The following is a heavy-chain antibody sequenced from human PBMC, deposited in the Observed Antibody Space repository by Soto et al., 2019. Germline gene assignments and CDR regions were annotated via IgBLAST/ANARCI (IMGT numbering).Heavy chain of an antibody. CDR2: INPSGGST. Sequence: ASVKVSCKESGYTFTSYYMHWVRQAPGQGLEWMGIINPSGGSTSYAQRFQGRVTMTRDTSTSTVYMELSSLRSEDTAVYYCARDXEINYYYGSGSYSYFDYWGQGTLVTVSS. V-gene: IGHV1-46*01. CDR3: ARDXEINYYYGSGSYSYFDY. J-gene: IGHJ4*02. D-gene: IGHD3-10*01. CDR1: GYTFTSYY.